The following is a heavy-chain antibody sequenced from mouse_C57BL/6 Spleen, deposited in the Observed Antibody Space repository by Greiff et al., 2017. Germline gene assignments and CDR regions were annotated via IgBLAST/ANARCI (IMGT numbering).Heavy chain of an antibody. Sequence: VQLQQPGTELVKPGASVKLSCKASGYTFTSYWMHWVKQRPGQGLEWIGNINPSNGGTNYNEKFKSKATLTVDKSSSTAYMQLSSLTSEDSAVYYCARGIYYDYDDLYAMDYWGQGTSVTVSS. V-gene: IGHV1-53*01. CDR3: ARGIYYDYDDLYAMDY. CDR2: INPSNGGT. CDR1: GYTFTSYW. D-gene: IGHD2-4*01. J-gene: IGHJ4*01.